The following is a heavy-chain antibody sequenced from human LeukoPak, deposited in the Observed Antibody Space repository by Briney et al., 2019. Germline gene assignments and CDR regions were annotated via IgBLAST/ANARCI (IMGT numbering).Heavy chain of an antibody. J-gene: IGHJ4*02. D-gene: IGHD6-19*01. CDR3: ARLIRTVAADY. Sequence: GESLKISCKGSGYSFTNYWIGWVCQMPGKGLEWMGVIYHGDSDTKYNPSFQGQVTISADKSIDTAYLQWNSLKASDTAMYYCARLIRTVAADYWGQGTLVTVSS. CDR1: GYSFTNYW. CDR2: IYHGDSDT. V-gene: IGHV5-51*01.